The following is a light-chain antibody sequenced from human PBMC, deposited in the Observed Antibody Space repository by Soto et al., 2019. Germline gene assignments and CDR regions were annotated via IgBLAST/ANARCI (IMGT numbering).Light chain of an antibody. V-gene: IGLV2-8*01. Sequence: QSVLTQPPSASGSPGQSVTISCTGTSSDVGGYNYVSWYQQHPGKAPKLMIYEVSQRPSGVPDRFSGSKSGNTASLTVSGLQAEDEADYYCCSYAGSNNWVFGGGTKVTVL. CDR1: SSDVGGYNY. CDR2: EVS. J-gene: IGLJ3*02. CDR3: CSYAGSNNWV.